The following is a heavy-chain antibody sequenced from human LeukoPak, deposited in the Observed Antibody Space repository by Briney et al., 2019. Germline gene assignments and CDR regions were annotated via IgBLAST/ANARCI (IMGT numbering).Heavy chain of an antibody. CDR1: GGSFSGYY. Sequence: SETLSLTCAVYGGSFSGYYRSWIRQPPGKGLEWIGEINHSGSTNYNPSLKSRVTISVDTSKNQFSLKLSSVTAADTAVYYCARGPVVPAAAYVFDYWGQGTLVTVSS. V-gene: IGHV4-34*01. J-gene: IGHJ4*02. CDR3: ARGPVVPAAAYVFDY. D-gene: IGHD2-2*01. CDR2: INHSGST.